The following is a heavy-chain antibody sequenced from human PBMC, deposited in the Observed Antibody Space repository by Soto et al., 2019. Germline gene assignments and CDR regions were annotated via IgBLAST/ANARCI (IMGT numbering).Heavy chain of an antibody. V-gene: IGHV4-31*03. CDR2: IYYSGST. CDR3: ARSKPGVTTFFDY. D-gene: IGHD2-21*02. CDR1: GGSISSGGYY. J-gene: IGHJ4*02. Sequence: SETLSLTCTVSGGSISSGGYYWSWIRQHPGKGLEWIGYIYYSGSTYYNPSLKSRVTISVDTSKNQFSLKLSSVTAADTAVYYCARSKPGVTTFFDYWGQGTLVTVSS.